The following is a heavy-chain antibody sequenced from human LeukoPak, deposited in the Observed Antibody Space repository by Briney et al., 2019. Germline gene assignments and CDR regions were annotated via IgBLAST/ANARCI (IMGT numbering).Heavy chain of an antibody. Sequence: ASVKVSCKASGYTFTGYYMHWVRQAPGQGLEWMGWINPNSGGTNYAQKFQGRVTMTRDTSISTAYMELSRLRSDDTAVYYCARAGSTGIVVVTATLSDYWGQGTLVTVSS. CDR3: ARAGSTGIVVVTATLSDY. D-gene: IGHD2-21*02. CDR1: GYTFTGYY. V-gene: IGHV1-2*02. CDR2: INPNSGGT. J-gene: IGHJ4*02.